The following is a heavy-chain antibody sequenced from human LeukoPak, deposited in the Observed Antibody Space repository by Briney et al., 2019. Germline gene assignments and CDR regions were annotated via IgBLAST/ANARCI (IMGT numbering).Heavy chain of an antibody. D-gene: IGHD3-22*01. CDR2: IYTSGTT. J-gene: IGHJ3*02. CDR3: ARGMTFYYDSRGYYGALDI. CDR1: GDSMSNYY. V-gene: IGHV4-4*07. Sequence: SGTLSLICTVSGDSMSNYYWSWIRQPAGKGLEWIGRIYTSGTTAYNPSLKSRVTMSMDKSKDQFSLKVTSVAAADTAIYYCARGMTFYYDSRGYYGALDIWGQGTMVTVSS.